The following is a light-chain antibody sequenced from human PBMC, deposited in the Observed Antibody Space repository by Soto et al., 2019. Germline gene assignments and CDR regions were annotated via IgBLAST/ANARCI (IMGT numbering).Light chain of an antibody. CDR1: NIGSKS. V-gene: IGLV3-21*04. J-gene: IGLJ2*01. Sequence: SYELTQPPSVSVAPGKTARITCGGNNIGSKSVHWYQQKPGQAPVLVIYYDSDRPSGIPERFSGSNSGNTATLTISRVAAGDEADYYCQVWDSSSDHPFGGGTKVTVL. CDR2: YDS. CDR3: QVWDSSSDHP.